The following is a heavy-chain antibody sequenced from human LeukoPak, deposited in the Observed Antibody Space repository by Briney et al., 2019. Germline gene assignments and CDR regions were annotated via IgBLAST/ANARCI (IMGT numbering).Heavy chain of an antibody. D-gene: IGHD3-3*01. V-gene: IGHV4-59*01. CDR2: IYSSGST. Sequence: PSEALSLTYTVSGDSITTYYWTWIRQPPGKGLEWIGYIYSSGSTNYNPSLKSRITISVDTSRNQFSLKLSSVTDADTAVYYCARGGVVMSRSHFDPWGQGTLVTVSS. CDR3: ARGGVVMSRSHFDP. CDR1: GDSITTYY. J-gene: IGHJ5*02.